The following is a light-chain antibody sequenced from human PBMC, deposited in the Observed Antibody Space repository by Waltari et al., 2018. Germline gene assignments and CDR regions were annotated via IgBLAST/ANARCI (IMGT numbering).Light chain of an antibody. CDR2: YDS. CDR3: HVWHPDMDPGV. J-gene: IGLJ1*01. Sequence: SYALTQPPSVSVAPGTTARITCGGDNIGSYSVHWYQPKPGQAPVLVIFYDSDRPSGIPVRFSGSNSGNTATLTISSVEAGDEAKYYCHVWHPDMDPGVFGPGTEVSV. CDR1: NIGSYS. V-gene: IGLV3-21*04.